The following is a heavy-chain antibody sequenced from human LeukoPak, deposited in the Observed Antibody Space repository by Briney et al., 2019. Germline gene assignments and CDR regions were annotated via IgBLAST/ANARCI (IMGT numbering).Heavy chain of an antibody. CDR3: ARDTPYDY. CDR1: GFAFNDYN. Sequence: GGSLRLSCTASGFAFNDYNMNWVRQVPGKGLEWISSITSSSHYIYYVDSVKGRFTISRDNAKNSLYLQMNSLRAEDTALYYCARDTPYDYWGQGTLVTVSS. CDR2: ITSSSHYI. V-gene: IGHV3-21*01. J-gene: IGHJ4*02.